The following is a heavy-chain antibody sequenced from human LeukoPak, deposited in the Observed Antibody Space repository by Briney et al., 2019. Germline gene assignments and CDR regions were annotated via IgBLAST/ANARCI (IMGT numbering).Heavy chain of an antibody. Sequence: SVKVSCKASGGTFSSYAISWVRQAPGQGLEWMGGIIPIFGTANYAQKFQGRVTITADESTSTAYMELSSLRSEDTAVHYCAREEEMATDKPYYGMDVWGQGTTVTVSS. J-gene: IGHJ6*02. CDR1: GGTFSSYA. CDR2: IIPIFGTA. V-gene: IGHV1-69*13. CDR3: AREEEMATDKPYYGMDV. D-gene: IGHD5-24*01.